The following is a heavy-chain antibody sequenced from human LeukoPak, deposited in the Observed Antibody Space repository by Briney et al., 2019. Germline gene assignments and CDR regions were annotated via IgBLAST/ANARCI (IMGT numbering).Heavy chain of an antibody. CDR2: IYYSGST. CDR1: GGSISSYY. CDR3: ARVPQTMVPGVIRPLQIDY. D-gene: IGHD3-10*01. Sequence: PSETLSLTCTVSGGSISSYYWSWIRQPPGKGLEWIGYIYYSGSTNYNPSLKSRVTISVDTSKNQFSLKLSSVTAADTAVYYCARVPQTMVPGVIRPLQIDYWGQGTLVTVSS. J-gene: IGHJ4*02. V-gene: IGHV4-59*01.